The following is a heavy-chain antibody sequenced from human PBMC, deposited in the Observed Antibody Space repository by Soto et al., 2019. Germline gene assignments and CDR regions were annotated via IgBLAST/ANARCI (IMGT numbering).Heavy chain of an antibody. Sequence: SETLSLTCTVSGGSISSGDYYWSWISQPPGKGLEWIGYIYYSGSTYYNPSLKSRVTISVDTSKNQFSLKLSSVTAADTAVYYCARDLYYDFWSGYYTGYYYYYGMDVWGQGTTVTVSS. CDR2: IYYSGST. V-gene: IGHV4-30-4*01. D-gene: IGHD3-3*01. CDR1: GGSISSGDYY. J-gene: IGHJ6*02. CDR3: ARDLYYDFWSGYYTGYYYYYGMDV.